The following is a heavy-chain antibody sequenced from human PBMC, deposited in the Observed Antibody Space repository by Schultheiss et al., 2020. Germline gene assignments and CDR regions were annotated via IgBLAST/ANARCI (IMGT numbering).Heavy chain of an antibody. CDR3: ARRRYFDY. J-gene: IGHJ4*02. CDR2: IYYSGST. Sequence: SATLSLTCTVSGGSISSYYWSWIRQPPGKGLEWIGYIYYSGSTNYNPSLKSRVTISVDTSKNQFSLKLSSVTAADTAVYYCARRRYFDYWGQGTLVTVSS. CDR1: GGSISSYY. V-gene: IGHV4-59*08.